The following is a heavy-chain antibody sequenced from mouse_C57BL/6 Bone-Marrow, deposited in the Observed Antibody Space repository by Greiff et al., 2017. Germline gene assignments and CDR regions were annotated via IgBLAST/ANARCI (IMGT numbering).Heavy chain of an antibody. J-gene: IGHJ3*01. Sequence: EVKLQESGPELVKPGASVKISCKASGYSFTGYYMNWVKRSPEKSLEWIGEINPSTGGTTYNQKFKAKATLTVDKSSSPAYMQLKSLTSEDSAVYYCARGLRRRFAYWGQGTLVTVSA. CDR3: ARGLRRRFAY. CDR1: GYSFTGYY. V-gene: IGHV1-42*01. CDR2: INPSTGGT. D-gene: IGHD2-2*01.